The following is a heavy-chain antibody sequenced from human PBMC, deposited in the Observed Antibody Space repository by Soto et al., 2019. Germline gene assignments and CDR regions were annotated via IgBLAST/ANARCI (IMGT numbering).Heavy chain of an antibody. CDR1: GGSISSSNW. J-gene: IGHJ6*02. CDR3: ARVKYGDYSYYYYYGMDV. Sequence: PSETLSLTCAVSGGSISSSNWWSWVRQPPGKGLEWIGEIYHSGSTNYNPSLKSRVTISVDKSKNQFSLKLSSVTAADTAVYYRARVKYGDYSYYYYYGMDVWGQGTTVTVSS. V-gene: IGHV4-4*02. CDR2: IYHSGST. D-gene: IGHD4-17*01.